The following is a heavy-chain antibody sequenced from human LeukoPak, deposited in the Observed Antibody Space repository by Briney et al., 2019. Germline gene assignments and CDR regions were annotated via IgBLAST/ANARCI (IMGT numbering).Heavy chain of an antibody. V-gene: IGHV3-23*01. D-gene: IGHD6-19*01. J-gene: IGHJ4*02. Sequence: PGGSTRLSCAASGFTFSSYAMSWVSQAPGKGLEWVSAISGSGGSTNYADSVTGRSTISRDNSKNTLYLQMNSLRAEDTAVYYCAKGSFSGGGYFDYRGGGNGGTVSS. CDR1: GFTFSSYA. CDR2: ISGSGGST. CDR3: AKGSFSGGGYFDY.